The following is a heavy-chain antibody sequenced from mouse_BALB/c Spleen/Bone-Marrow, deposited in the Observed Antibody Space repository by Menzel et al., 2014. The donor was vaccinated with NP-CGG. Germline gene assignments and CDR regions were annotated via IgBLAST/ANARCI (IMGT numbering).Heavy chain of an antibody. CDR1: GFDFSRYW. CDR2: INPDSSTI. CDR3: ARPDYYGSSSWFTY. V-gene: IGHV4-1*02. D-gene: IGHD1-1*01. J-gene: IGHJ3*01. Sequence: EVKLMESGGGLVQPGGSLKLSCAASGFDFSRYWMSWVRQAPGKGLEWIGEINPDSSTINYTPSLKDKFIISRDNAKNTPYLQMSKVRSEDTALYYCARPDYYGSSSWFTYWGQGTLVTVSA.